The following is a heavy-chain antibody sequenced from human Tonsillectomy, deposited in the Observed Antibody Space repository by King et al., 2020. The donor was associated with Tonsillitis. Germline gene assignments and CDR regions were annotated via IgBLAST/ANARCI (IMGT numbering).Heavy chain of an antibody. Sequence: VQLVQSGGGVVQPGRSLRLSCAASGFTFNTYAMHWVRQTPGKGLEWVAVISYDGNNKYYADSVKGRFTISRDNSKSTLFLHMNSLRVEDTAVYYCSRDIWELFLRAGFDCWGQGALVTVSS. J-gene: IGHJ4*02. CDR1: GFTFNTYA. CDR2: ISYDGNNK. D-gene: IGHD1-26*01. V-gene: IGHV3-30*04. CDR3: SRDIWELFLRAGFDC.